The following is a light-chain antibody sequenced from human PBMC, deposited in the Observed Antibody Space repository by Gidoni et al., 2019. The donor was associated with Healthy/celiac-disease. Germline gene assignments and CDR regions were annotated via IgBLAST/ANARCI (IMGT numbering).Light chain of an antibody. CDR1: QSVSSSY. CDR2: CAS. CDR3: QQYGSSPPYT. J-gene: IGKJ2*01. V-gene: IGKV3-20*01. Sequence: EIVLTQSPGTLSLSPGERATLPCRASQSVSSSYVAWYQQKPGQAPRLLIYCASSRATGIPDRFSGSGSGTDFTLTIRRLEPEDFAVYYCQQYGSSPPYTFGQGTKLEIK.